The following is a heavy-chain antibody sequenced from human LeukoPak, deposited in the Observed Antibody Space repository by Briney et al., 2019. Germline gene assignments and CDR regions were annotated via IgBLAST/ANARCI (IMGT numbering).Heavy chain of an antibody. CDR3: ARSVPDYTRFDF. V-gene: IGHV3-23*05. CDR2: FKTNYNQV. CDR1: GFTFSDYA. D-gene: IGHD4-11*01. J-gene: IGHJ4*02. Sequence: GGSLRLSCVASGFTFSDYAMNWVRQAPGKGLEWVSTFKTNYNQVYYAESVRGRFTISTDNSKNTAYLQMNSLRVEDTALYCCARSVPDYTRFDFWGQGAPVTVSS.